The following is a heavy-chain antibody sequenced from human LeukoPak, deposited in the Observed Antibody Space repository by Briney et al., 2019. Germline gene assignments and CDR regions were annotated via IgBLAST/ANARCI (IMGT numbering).Heavy chain of an antibody. D-gene: IGHD3-3*01. Sequence: GGSLRLSCAVSGLIFSSYEMNWVRQAPGKGLEWVSYISSSGSTVYYADSVKGRFTISRDNAKNSLFLQMNSLRAEDTAVYYCARLGVTRPGYWGQGTLVTVSS. J-gene: IGHJ4*02. V-gene: IGHV3-48*03. CDR2: ISSSGSTV. CDR1: GLIFSSYE. CDR3: ARLGVTRPGY.